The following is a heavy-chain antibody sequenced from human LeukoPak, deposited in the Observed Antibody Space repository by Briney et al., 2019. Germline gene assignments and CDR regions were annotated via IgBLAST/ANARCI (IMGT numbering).Heavy chain of an antibody. CDR1: GYSISSGYY. Sequence: SETLSLTCTVSGYSISSGYYWGWIRQPPGKGLEWIGSIYHSGSTYYNPSLKSRVTISVDTSKNQFSLKLSSVTAADTAVYYCSRSGYSSVYYYYYYMDVWGKGTTVTVSS. CDR2: IYHSGST. CDR3: SRSGYSSVYYYYYYMDV. D-gene: IGHD6-19*01. J-gene: IGHJ6*03. V-gene: IGHV4-38-2*02.